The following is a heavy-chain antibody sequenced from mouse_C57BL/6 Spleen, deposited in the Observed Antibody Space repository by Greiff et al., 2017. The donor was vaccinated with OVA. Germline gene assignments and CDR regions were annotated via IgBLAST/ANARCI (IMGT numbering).Heavy chain of an antibody. CDR3: ARPITTVVAPYYYAMDY. J-gene: IGHJ4*01. CDR1: GYTFTSYW. Sequence: QVQLQQSGAELVKPGASVKLSCKASGYTFTSYWMHWVKQRPGRGLEWIGRIDPNSGGTKYNEKFKSKATLTVDKPSSTAYMQLSSLTSEDSAVYYCARPITTVVAPYYYAMDYWGQGTSVTVSS. CDR2: IDPNSGGT. D-gene: IGHD1-1*01. V-gene: IGHV1-72*01.